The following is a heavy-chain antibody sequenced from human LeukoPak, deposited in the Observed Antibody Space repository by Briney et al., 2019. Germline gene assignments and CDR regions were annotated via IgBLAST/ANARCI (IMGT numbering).Heavy chain of an antibody. V-gene: IGHV1-18*01. CDR2: ISAYNGNT. CDR3: ARARSYNILTGPNREIDY. J-gene: IGHJ4*02. Sequence: ASVKVSCKASGGTFSSYAISWVRQAPGQGLEWMGWISAYNGNTNYAQKLQGRVTMTTDTSTSTAYMELRSLRSDDTAVYYCARARSYNILTGPNREIDYWGQGTLVTVSS. CDR1: GGTFSSYA. D-gene: IGHD3-9*01.